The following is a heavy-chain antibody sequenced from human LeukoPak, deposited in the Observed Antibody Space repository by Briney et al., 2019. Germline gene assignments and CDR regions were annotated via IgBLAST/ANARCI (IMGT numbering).Heavy chain of an antibody. V-gene: IGHV1-69*05. D-gene: IGHD6-19*01. CDR1: GYTLTELS. J-gene: IGHJ3*02. CDR3: ARGSSSGWYGAFDI. CDR2: IIPIFGTA. Sequence: SVKVSCKVSGYTLTELSMHWVRQAPGKGLEWMGGIIPIFGTANYAQKFQGRVTITTDESTSTAYMELSSLRSEDTAVYYCARGSSSGWYGAFDIWGQGTMVTVSS.